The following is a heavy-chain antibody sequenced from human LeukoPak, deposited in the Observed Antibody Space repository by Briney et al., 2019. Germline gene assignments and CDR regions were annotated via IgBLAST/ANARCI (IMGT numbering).Heavy chain of an antibody. D-gene: IGHD2-15*01. Sequence: SVRVSCKASGGTFSSYAISWVRQAPGQGLEWMGGIIPIFGTANYAQKFQGRVTITADESTSTAYMELSSLRSEDTAVYYCARSVVVVVHNWYFDLWGRGTLVTASS. J-gene: IGHJ2*01. CDR1: GGTFSSYA. V-gene: IGHV1-69*13. CDR3: ARSVVVVVHNWYFDL. CDR2: IIPIFGTA.